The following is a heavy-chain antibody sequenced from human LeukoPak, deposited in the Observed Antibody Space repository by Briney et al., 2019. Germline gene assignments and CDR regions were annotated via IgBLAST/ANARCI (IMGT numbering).Heavy chain of an antibody. V-gene: IGHV3-74*01. CDR3: ARVPDIVAATGGVY. J-gene: IGHJ4*02. Sequence: GGSLRLSCAASGFTFSSYWMHWVRQGPGKGLMWVSRIKSDGSRTDYAASVKGRFTISRDNAKNTLYLQMNSLRAEDTAVYYCARVPDIVAATGGVYWGQGTLVTVSS. D-gene: IGHD1-26*01. CDR2: IKSDGSRT. CDR1: GFTFSSYW.